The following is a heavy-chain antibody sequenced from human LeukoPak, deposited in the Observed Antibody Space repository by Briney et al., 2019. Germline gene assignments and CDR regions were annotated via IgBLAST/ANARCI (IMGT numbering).Heavy chain of an antibody. CDR3: ARVDSSGYYIHLDY. V-gene: IGHV3-21*01. D-gene: IGHD3-22*01. CDR2: ISTRSDFT. Sequence: GGSLRLSCAASGFTFSSYTMSWVRLAPGKGVEWVSSISTRSDFTYYADSLKGRFTISRDNAKNSLYLQMTSLRAEDTAVYYCARVDSSGYYIHLDYWGRGTLVTVSS. CDR1: GFTFSSYT. J-gene: IGHJ4*02.